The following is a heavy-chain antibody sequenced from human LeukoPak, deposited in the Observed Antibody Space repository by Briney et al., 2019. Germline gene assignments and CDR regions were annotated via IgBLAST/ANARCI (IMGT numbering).Heavy chain of an antibody. J-gene: IGHJ4*02. V-gene: IGHV3-23*01. CDR1: GFTFSSYA. CDR3: AKDLWDSGSLAVNFDY. D-gene: IGHD1-26*01. Sequence: PGGSLRLSCAASGFTFSSYAMSWVRQAPGKGLEWVSAISGSGGSTYYADSVKGRFTISRDNSKNTLYLQMNSLRAEDTAVYYCAKDLWDSGSLAVNFDYWGQGTLVAVSS. CDR2: ISGSGGST.